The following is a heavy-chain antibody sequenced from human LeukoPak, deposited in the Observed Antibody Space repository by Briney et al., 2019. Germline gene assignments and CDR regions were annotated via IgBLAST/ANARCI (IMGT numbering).Heavy chain of an antibody. CDR3: AREPGLLWFGETDY. CDR2: INHSGST. CDR1: GGSFSGYY. D-gene: IGHD3-10*01. Sequence: PSETLSLTCAVYGGSFSGYYWSWIRQPPGKGLEWIGEINHSGSTNYNPSLKSRVTISVDTSKNQFSLKLSSVTAADTAVYYCAREPGLLWFGETDYWGQGTLVTVSS. V-gene: IGHV4-34*01. J-gene: IGHJ4*02.